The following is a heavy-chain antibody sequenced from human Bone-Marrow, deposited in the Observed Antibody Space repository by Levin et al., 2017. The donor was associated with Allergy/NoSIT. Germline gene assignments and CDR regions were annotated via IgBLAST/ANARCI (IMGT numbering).Heavy chain of an antibody. J-gene: IGHJ4*02. CDR2: ITYDGSHK. V-gene: IGHV3-30*04. Sequence: GGSLRLSCSASGFNFSNHVMHWVRLAPGKGLEWLACITYDGSHKWDADSVKGRFIISRDNSNNALHLQMNSLRPEDTGVYYCAREGHRTFDLDHWGQGTLVSVSS. D-gene: IGHD3-16*01. CDR3: AREGHRTFDLDH. CDR1: GFNFSNHV.